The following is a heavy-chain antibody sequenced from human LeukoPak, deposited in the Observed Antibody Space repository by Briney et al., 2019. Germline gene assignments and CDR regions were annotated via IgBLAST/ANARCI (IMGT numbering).Heavy chain of an antibody. CDR3: ARNPCGGDCYSDPNDAFDI. Sequence: SVKVSCKASGGTFSSYAISWVRQAPGQGLEWMGGIIPIFGTANYAQKFQGRVTITTDESTSTAYVELSSLRSEDTAVYYCARNPCGGDCYSDPNDAFDIWGQGTMVTVSS. CDR2: IIPIFGTA. V-gene: IGHV1-69*05. J-gene: IGHJ3*02. D-gene: IGHD2-21*02. CDR1: GGTFSSYA.